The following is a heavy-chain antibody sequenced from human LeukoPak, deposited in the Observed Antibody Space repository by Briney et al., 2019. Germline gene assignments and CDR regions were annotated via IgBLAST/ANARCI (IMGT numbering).Heavy chain of an antibody. CDR2: IRYDESNK. Sequence: GGSLRLSCAASGFTFSSYGMHWVRQAPGKGLEWVAFIRYDESNKYYADSVKGRLTISRDNAKNSLYLQMNSLRAEDTAVYYCARVGGSYWGWFDPWGQGTLVTVSS. CDR3: ARVGGSYWGWFDP. J-gene: IGHJ5*02. D-gene: IGHD1-26*01. CDR1: GFTFSSYG. V-gene: IGHV3-30*02.